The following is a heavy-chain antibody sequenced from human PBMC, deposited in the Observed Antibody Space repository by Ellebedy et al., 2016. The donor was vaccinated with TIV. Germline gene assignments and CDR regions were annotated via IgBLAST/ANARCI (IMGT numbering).Heavy chain of an antibody. D-gene: IGHD5-18*01. CDR3: AKDRTPGDGYWVFDD. Sequence: GESLKISCVTSGFTFSSHSMTWVRQAPGKGLEWVSGIVGSGAQKYADSVKGRFTISRDNSKGTVDLQMNSLRVEDTAVYFCAKDRTPGDGYWVFDDWGQGTLVTVSS. V-gene: IGHV3-23*01. CDR1: GFTFSSHS. J-gene: IGHJ4*02. CDR2: IVGSGA.